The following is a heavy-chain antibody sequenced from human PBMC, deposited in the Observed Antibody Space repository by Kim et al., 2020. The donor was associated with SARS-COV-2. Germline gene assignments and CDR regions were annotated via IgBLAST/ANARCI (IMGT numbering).Heavy chain of an antibody. Sequence: ADSMKGRFTNSRDNAENSLYLEMNSRSADDTAVYYCARVPVGASSWYYFDSWGQGTLVTVSS. D-gene: IGHD6-13*01. V-gene: IGHV3-11*05. CDR3: ARVPVGASSWYYFDS. J-gene: IGHJ4*02.